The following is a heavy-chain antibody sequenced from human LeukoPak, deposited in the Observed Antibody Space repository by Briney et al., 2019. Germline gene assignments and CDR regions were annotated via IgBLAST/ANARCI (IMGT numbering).Heavy chain of an antibody. CDR2: ISAYNGNT. V-gene: IGHV1-18*01. CDR3: ARAHGYCSGGSCYSGWFDP. Sequence: ASVKVSCKAAGYTFTSYGISWVRQAPGQGLEWMGWISAYNGNTNYAQKLQGRVTMTTDTSTSTAYMELRSLRSDDTAVYYCARAHGYCSGGSCYSGWFDPWGQGTLVTVSS. CDR1: GYTFTSYG. J-gene: IGHJ5*02. D-gene: IGHD2-15*01.